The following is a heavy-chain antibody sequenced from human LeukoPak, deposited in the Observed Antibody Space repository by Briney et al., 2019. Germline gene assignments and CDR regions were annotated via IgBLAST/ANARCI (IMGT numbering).Heavy chain of an antibody. CDR1: GFTFSDYY. J-gene: IGHJ6*02. CDR3: ARDILSREGYYYGSGSYYSNYYYYGMDV. V-gene: IGHV3-11*01. Sequence: PGGSLRLSCAASGFTFSDYYMSWIRQAPGKGLEWVSYISSSGSTIYYADSVKGRFTISRDNAKNSLYLQMNSLRAEDTAVYYCARDILSREGYYYGSGSYYSNYYYYGMDVWGQGTTVTVSS. CDR2: ISSSGSTI. D-gene: IGHD3-10*01.